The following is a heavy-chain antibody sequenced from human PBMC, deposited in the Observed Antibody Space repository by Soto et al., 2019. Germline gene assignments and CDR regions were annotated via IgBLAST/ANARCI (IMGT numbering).Heavy chain of an antibody. CDR3: AQEQRFLEWYAPSGSFDL. D-gene: IGHD3-3*01. J-gene: IGHJ4*02. CDR1: GFTFNNYA. V-gene: IGHV3-23*01. CDR2: LSGSGGST. Sequence: EVQLLESGGGLVQPGGSLRLSCAVSGFTFNNYAMPWVRQAPGKGLEWVSSLSGSGGSTYYADSVKGRFTISRDNSKNMLYLQMNSLRAEDTAVYYCAQEQRFLEWYAPSGSFDLWGQGTLVTVSS.